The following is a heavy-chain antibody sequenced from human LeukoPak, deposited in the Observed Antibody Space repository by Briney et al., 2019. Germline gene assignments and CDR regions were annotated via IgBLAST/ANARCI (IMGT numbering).Heavy chain of an antibody. CDR1: GYTFTDYY. Sequence: ASVKVSCKASGYTFTDYYIHWVRQAPGQGPEWMGWINPNSGGTNFAQKFQGRVTMTRDTSISTAYMELSRLRSDDTAVYYCAREKYYYDSSGYGLDYWGQGTLVTVSS. J-gene: IGHJ4*02. D-gene: IGHD3-22*01. V-gene: IGHV1-2*02. CDR2: INPNSGGT. CDR3: AREKYYYDSSGYGLDY.